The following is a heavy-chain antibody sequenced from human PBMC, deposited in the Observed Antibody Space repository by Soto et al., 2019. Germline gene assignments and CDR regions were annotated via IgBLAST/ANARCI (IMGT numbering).Heavy chain of an antibody. CDR1: GFTLSNYA. D-gene: IGHD6-6*01. Sequence: ESGGGLAQPGGSLRLSCAASGFTLSNYAMDWVRQAPGKGLEYVSGISGNGGSTYYANSVKDRFTISRDNSKNTLYLQMGSLRPEDMALYYCARRARPDFYYMDVWGKGTTVTVSS. V-gene: IGHV3-64*01. CDR2: ISGNGGST. CDR3: ARRARPDFYYMDV. J-gene: IGHJ6*03.